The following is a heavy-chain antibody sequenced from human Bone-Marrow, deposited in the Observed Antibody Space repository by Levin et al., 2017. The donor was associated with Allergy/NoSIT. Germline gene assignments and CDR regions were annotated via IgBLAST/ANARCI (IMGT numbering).Heavy chain of an antibody. CDR2: INPSGGST. CDR3: ARDRQPLHRWGTFDI. J-gene: IGHJ3*02. CDR1: GYTFTSYY. V-gene: IGHV1-46*01. Sequence: ASVKVSCKASGYTFTSYYMHWVRQAPGQGLEWMGIINPSGGSTSYAQKFQGRVTMTRDTSTSTVYMELSSLRSEDTAVYYCARDRQPLHRWGTFDIWGQGTMVTVSS. D-gene: IGHD2-8*02.